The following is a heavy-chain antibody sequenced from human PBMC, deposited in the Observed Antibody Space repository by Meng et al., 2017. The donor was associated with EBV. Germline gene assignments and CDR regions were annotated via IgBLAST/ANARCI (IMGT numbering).Heavy chain of an antibody. CDR3: ARGDYTNYPRWFDP. J-gene: IGHJ5*02. CDR1: GGSVNNESYY. V-gene: IGHV4-61*01. Sequence: QVQLQESGPGLVKPSETPSLTCPVSGGSVNNESYYWGWIRQPPGKGLEYIGYIYYTGSTNYNSSLKSRVTISLDKSKNQFSLKLTSLTAADTAIYYCARGDYTNYPRWFDPWGQGTLGNVSS. CDR2: IYYTGST. D-gene: IGHD4-11*01.